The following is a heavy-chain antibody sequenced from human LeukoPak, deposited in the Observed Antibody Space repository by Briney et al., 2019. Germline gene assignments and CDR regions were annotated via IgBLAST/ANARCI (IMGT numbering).Heavy chain of an antibody. J-gene: IGHJ6*03. CDR2: IIPIFGTA. D-gene: IGHD3-22*01. CDR3: ASLGSSGYYSPDYYYYMDV. CDR1: GGTFSSYA. Sequence: ASVKVSCKASGGTFSSYAISWVRQAPGQGLEWMGGIIPIFGTANYAQKSQGRVTITTDESTSTAYMELSSLRSEDTVVYYCASLGSSGYYSPDYYYYMDVWGKGTTVTVSS. V-gene: IGHV1-69*05.